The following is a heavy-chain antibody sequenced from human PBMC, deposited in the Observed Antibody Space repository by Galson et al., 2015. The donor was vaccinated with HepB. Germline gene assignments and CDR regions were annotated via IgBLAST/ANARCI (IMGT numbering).Heavy chain of an antibody. V-gene: IGHV2-5*02. J-gene: IGHJ5*02. CDR2: IYWDDDK. CDR3: AHILRIYSGYDFLSINWFDP. Sequence: PALVKPTQTLTLTCTFSGFSLSTSGVGVGWIRQPPGKALEWLALIYWDDDKRYSPSLKSRLTITKDTSKNQVVLTMTNMDPVDTATYYCAHILRIYSGYDFLSINWFDPWGQGTLVTVSS. CDR1: GFSLSTSGVG. D-gene: IGHD5-12*01.